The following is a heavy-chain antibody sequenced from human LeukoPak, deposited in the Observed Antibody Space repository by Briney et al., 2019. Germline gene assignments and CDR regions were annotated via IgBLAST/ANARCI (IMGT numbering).Heavy chain of an antibody. CDR3: ARSGPPYYYYYMDV. CDR2: INHSGST. Sequence: PGGSLRLSCAASGFTFSSYWMSWVRQPPGKGLEWIGEINHSGSTNYNPSLKSRVTISVDTSKNQFSLKLSSVTAADTAVYYCARSGPPYYYYYMDVWGKGTTVTISS. V-gene: IGHV4-34*01. J-gene: IGHJ6*03. CDR1: GFTFSSYW. D-gene: IGHD6-25*01.